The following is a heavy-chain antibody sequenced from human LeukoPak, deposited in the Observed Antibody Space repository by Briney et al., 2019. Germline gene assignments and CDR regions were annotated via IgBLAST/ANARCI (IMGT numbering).Heavy chain of an antibody. J-gene: IGHJ5*01. Sequence: GASVKVSCKASGYTFIKHGISWVRQAPGQGLEWMGWISAYNGRTEYAPNLQDRVTMTTDTSTTTAYMELRSLTSDDTAVYYCGRWSPNPNDSWGQGTLVTVSS. V-gene: IGHV1-18*01. CDR2: ISAYNGRT. CDR1: GYTFIKHG. CDR3: GRWSPNPNDS. D-gene: IGHD3-3*01.